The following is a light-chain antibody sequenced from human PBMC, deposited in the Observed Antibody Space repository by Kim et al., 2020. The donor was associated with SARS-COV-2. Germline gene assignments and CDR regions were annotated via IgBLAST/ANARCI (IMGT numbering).Light chain of an antibody. J-gene: IGKJ2*02. Sequence: VSPGQRAALSCGASQSVLSDLAWYQQKPGQAPRLLIYAASTRATGVPARFSGSGSGTEFTLTISSLQSEDFAVYFCQQYYNRPPCTFGQGTKLEI. CDR1: QSVLSD. V-gene: IGKV3-15*01. CDR3: QQYYNRPPCT. CDR2: AAS.